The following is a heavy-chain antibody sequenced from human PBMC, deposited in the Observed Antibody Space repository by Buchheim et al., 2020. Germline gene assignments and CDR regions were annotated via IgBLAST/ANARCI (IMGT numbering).Heavy chain of an antibody. CDR1: GFTFSSYA. CDR2: ISGSGGST. CDR3: AKVKQQLVLSLSYFDY. D-gene: IGHD6-13*01. J-gene: IGHJ4*02. V-gene: IGHV3-23*01. Sequence: EVRLLESGGGLVQPGGSLRLSCAASGFTFSSYAMSWVRQAPGKGLEWVSTISGSGGSTSYADSVKGRFTISRDNSKNTLFLLMNSLRAEDTAVYYCAKVKQQLVLSLSYFDYWGQGTL.